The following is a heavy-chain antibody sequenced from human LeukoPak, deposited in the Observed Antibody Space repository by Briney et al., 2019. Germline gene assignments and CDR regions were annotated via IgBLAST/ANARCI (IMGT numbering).Heavy chain of an antibody. Sequence: ASVKVSCKASGYTFSSYAISWVRQAPGQGLEWMGWISAYNGDTNFAQKFQDRVTMTTDTSTSTAYMELRSLRSDDTAVYYCARAPQQLASRVDFWGQGTLVTVSS. J-gene: IGHJ4*02. D-gene: IGHD6-13*01. CDR2: ISAYNGDT. CDR1: GYTFSSYA. CDR3: ARAPQQLASRVDF. V-gene: IGHV1-18*01.